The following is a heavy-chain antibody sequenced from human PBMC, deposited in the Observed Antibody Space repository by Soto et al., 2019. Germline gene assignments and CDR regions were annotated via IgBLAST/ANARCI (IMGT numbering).Heavy chain of an antibody. D-gene: IGHD3-22*01. CDR2: ISGSGGST. CDR1: GFTFSSYA. J-gene: IGHJ3*02. V-gene: IGHV3-23*01. CDR3: AKRELVEMWLVSAFDI. Sequence: GGSLRLSCAASGFTFSSYAMSWVRQAPGKGLEWVSAISGSGGSTYYADSVKGRFTISRDNSKNTLYLQMNSLRAEDTAVYYCAKRELVEMWLVSAFDIWGQGTMVTISS.